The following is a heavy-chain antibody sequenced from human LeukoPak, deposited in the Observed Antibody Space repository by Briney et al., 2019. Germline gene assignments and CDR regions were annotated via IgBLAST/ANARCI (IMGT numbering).Heavy chain of an antibody. Sequence: ASVKVSCKASGYTFTSYGISWVRQAPGQGLEWMGRISAYNGNTNYAQKLQGRVTMTTDTSTSTAYMELRSLGSDDTAVYYCARLYYDSSGTDPPLFDYWGQGTLVTVSS. V-gene: IGHV1-18*01. D-gene: IGHD3-22*01. CDR1: GYTFTSYG. CDR2: ISAYNGNT. CDR3: ARLYYDSSGTDPPLFDY. J-gene: IGHJ4*02.